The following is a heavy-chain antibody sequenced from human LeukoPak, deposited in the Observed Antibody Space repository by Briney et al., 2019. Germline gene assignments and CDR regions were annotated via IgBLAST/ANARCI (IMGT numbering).Heavy chain of an antibody. Sequence: SETLSLTCTVSGGSISSGGYYWSWIRQHPGTGLEWIGYIYYSGSTYYNPSLKSRVTISVDTSKNQFSLKLSSLTAADTAVYYCARADYYYDSSGYYYVEYFQHWGQGTLVTVSS. V-gene: IGHV4-31*03. CDR2: IYYSGST. J-gene: IGHJ1*01. CDR3: ARADYYYDSSGYYYVEYFQH. D-gene: IGHD3-22*01. CDR1: GGSISSGGYY.